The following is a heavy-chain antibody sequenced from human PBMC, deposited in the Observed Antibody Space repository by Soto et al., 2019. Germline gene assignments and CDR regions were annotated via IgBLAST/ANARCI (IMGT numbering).Heavy chain of an antibody. CDR2: ITGSGSTI. Sequence: QVQLVESGGGLVKPGGSLRLSCAASGFTFSDNYMTWIRKAPGKGLEWVSYITGSGSTIYYADSVKGRFTISRDNAKKFLYLQMNSLRAEDTAVYYCARRGSGWFIDYWGQGTLVTVSS. CDR3: ARRGSGWFIDY. CDR1: GFTFSDNY. J-gene: IGHJ4*02. D-gene: IGHD6-19*01. V-gene: IGHV3-11*01.